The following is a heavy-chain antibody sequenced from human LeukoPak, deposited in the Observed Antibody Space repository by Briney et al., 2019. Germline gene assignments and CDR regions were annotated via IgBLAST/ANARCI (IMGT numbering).Heavy chain of an antibody. CDR2: INHSGST. J-gene: IGHJ4*02. CDR1: GGSFSGYY. CDR3: ARLHYDYAWGSYRHRPYFDY. V-gene: IGHV4-34*01. D-gene: IGHD3-16*02. Sequence: QTLSLTCAVYGGSFSGYYWSWIRQPPGKGLEWIGEINHSGSTNYNPSLKSRVTISVDTSKNQFSLKLSSVTAADTAVYYCARLHYDYAWGSYRHRPYFDYWGQGTLVTVSS.